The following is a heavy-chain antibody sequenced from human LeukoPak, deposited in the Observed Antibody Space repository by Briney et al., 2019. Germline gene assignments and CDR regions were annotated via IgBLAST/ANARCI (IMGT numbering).Heavy chain of an antibody. CDR1: GFTFSSYG. CDR3: AKDGVVAATLSNWFDP. Sequence: GGSLRLSCAASGFTFSSYGMSWVRQAPGKGLEWVSAISGSGGSTYYADSVKGRFTISRDNSKNTLYLQMNSLRAEDTAVYYCAKDGVVAATLSNWFDPWGQGTLVTVSS. J-gene: IGHJ5*02. CDR2: ISGSGGST. V-gene: IGHV3-23*01. D-gene: IGHD2-15*01.